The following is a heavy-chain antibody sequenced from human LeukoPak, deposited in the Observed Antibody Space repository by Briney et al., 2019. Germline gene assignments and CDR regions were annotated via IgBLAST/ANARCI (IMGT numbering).Heavy chain of an antibody. D-gene: IGHD3-3*01. V-gene: IGHV4-59*01. J-gene: IGHJ6*02. CDR1: GGSISSYY. Sequence: SETLSLTCTVSGGSISSYYWSWIRQPPGKGLEWIGYIYYSGSTNYNPSLKSRVTISVDTSKNQFSLKPSSVTAADTAVYYCARTYDFWSGHYYYGMDVWGQGTTVTVSS. CDR2: IYYSGST. CDR3: ARTYDFWSGHYYYGMDV.